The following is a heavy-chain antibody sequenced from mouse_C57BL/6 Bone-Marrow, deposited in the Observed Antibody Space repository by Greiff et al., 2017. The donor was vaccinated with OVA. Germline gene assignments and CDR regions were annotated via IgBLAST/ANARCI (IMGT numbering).Heavy chain of an antibody. CDR3: ARRGFYGYWYFDV. Sequence: DVQLQESGPGLVKPSQSLSLTCSVTGYSITSGYYWNWIRQFPGNKLEWMGYISYDGSNNYNPSLKNRISITRDTSKNQFFLKLNSVTTEDTATYYCARRGFYGYWYFDVWGTGTTVTVSS. CDR2: ISYDGSN. CDR1: GYSITSGYY. V-gene: IGHV3-6*01. D-gene: IGHD1-1*01. J-gene: IGHJ1*03.